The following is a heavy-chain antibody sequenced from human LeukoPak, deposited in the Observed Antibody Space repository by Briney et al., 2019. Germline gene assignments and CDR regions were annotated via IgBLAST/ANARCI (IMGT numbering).Heavy chain of an antibody. J-gene: IGHJ5*02. D-gene: IGHD6-13*01. Sequence: SVRVSCKASSYTFISYAISWVRQAPGEGVEWMGGIIPIFGTANYAQKLQGRVTITADKSTTTAYMELSSLRSEDTAVYYCARGRPTTSIAAAGVNWFDPWGQGTLVTVSS. CDR2: IIPIFGTA. CDR1: SYTFISYA. V-gene: IGHV1-69*06. CDR3: ARGRPTTSIAAAGVNWFDP.